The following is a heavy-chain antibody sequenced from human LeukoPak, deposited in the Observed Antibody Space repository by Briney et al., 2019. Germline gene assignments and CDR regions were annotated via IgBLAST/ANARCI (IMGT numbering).Heavy chain of an antibody. CDR2: IKDDGRDK. D-gene: IGHD1-26*01. V-gene: IGHV3-7*01. CDR1: GFTFRSYW. CDR3: ARDGEYSGSYYGYFQH. Sequence: GGSLRLSCVGSGFTFRSYWMTWVRQAPGKGLEWVANIKDDGRDKYYVDSVRGRLTISKDNAKNSLYLQMNSLRAEDTAVYHCARDGEYSGSYYGYFQHWGQGTLVTVSS. J-gene: IGHJ1*01.